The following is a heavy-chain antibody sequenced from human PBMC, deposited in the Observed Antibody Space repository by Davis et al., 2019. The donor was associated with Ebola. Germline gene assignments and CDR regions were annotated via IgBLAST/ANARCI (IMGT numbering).Heavy chain of an antibody. J-gene: IGHJ2*01. Sequence: PGGSLRLSCTVSGGSVSRDIYFWSWIRQPPGKGLEWIGNIYNSGNNNYNPSLKSRVTISTHTSRKQFSLTLTSVTAADTAVYFCSINPSHDYSSLYWYFDLWARGTLVTVSS. CDR3: SINPSHDYSSLYWYFDL. CDR1: GGSVSRDIYF. D-gene: IGHD4/OR15-4a*01. CDR2: IYNSGNN. V-gene: IGHV4-61*01.